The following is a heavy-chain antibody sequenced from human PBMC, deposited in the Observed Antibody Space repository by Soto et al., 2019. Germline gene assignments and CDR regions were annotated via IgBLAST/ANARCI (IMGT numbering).Heavy chain of an antibody. CDR2: INTGNGDT. J-gene: IGHJ5*02. CDR1: GYTFTNHF. V-gene: IGHV1-3*04. Sequence: ASVKVSCKTSGYTFTNHFMHWVRQAPGQRPEWMGYINTGNGDTKYSQNFQGRLTIGRDTSASSAYMELSSLSSVTAADTAVYYCARLEVYYGSGSYCFDPWGQGTLVTVSS. CDR3: ARLEVYYGSGSYCFDP. D-gene: IGHD3-10*01.